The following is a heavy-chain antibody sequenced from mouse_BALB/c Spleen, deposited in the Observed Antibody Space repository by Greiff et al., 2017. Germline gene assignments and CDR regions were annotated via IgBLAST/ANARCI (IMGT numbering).Heavy chain of an antibody. CDR3: AGTATVAD. Sequence: VQLQQSGAELVKPGASVKLSCTASGFNIKDTYMHWVKQRPEQGLEWIGRIDPANGNTKYDPKFQGKATITADTSSNTAYLQLSSLTSEDTAVYYCAGTATVADWGRGTLVTVSA. CDR1: GFNIKDTY. CDR2: IDPANGNT. V-gene: IGHV14-3*02. J-gene: IGHJ3*01. D-gene: IGHD1-2*01.